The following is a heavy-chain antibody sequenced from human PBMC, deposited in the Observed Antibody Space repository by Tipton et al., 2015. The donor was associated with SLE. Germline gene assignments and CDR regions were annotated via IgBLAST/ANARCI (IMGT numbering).Heavy chain of an antibody. V-gene: IGHV4-59*01. CDR2: IFYSGST. D-gene: IGHD3-16*01. CDR3: VRDIREGGFDY. CDR1: GGSISGYY. J-gene: IGHJ4*02. Sequence: TLSLTCTVSGGSISGYYWSWIRQPPGKGLEWIGCIFYSGSTDYNPSLKSRVTISLDTSKNQFSLKLTSVTAADTAVYYCVRDIREGGFDYWGQGALVTVSS.